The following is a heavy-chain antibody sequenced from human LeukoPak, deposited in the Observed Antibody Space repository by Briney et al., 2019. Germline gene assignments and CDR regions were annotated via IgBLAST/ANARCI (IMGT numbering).Heavy chain of an antibody. CDR2: IYHSGST. D-gene: IGHD7-27*01. Sequence: PSETLSLTCTVSGGSISSGGYYWSWIRQPPGKGLEWIGYIYHSGSTYYNPSLKSRVTISVDRSKNQFSLKLSSVTAADTAVYYCARESQTGNYMDVWGKGTTVTVSS. J-gene: IGHJ6*03. V-gene: IGHV4-30-2*01. CDR1: GGSISSGGYY. CDR3: ARESQTGNYMDV.